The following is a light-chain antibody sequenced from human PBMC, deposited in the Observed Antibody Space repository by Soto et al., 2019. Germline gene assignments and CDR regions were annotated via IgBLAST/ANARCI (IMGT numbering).Light chain of an antibody. Sequence: EIMLAHSPASMAVSPGGSVTRSLXASQSAISNLAWYQQKPGQTPXLLIYGASTRPTAIPARFSGSGCGTAFTLTFIRMRSEDSAVYYCQRYIEWPVSVGRGTRVDI. J-gene: IGKJ4*01. CDR3: QRYIEWPVS. CDR2: GAS. CDR1: QSAISN. V-gene: IGKV3D-15*01.